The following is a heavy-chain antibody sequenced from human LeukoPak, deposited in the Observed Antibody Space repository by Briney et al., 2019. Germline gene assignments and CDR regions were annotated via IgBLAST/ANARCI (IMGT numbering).Heavy chain of an antibody. V-gene: IGHV5-51*01. CDR3: ARRGYGDSIDY. CDR2: IYPGDSDT. J-gene: IGHJ4*02. Sequence: KGGESLKISCKGSGYSFTTYWIGWVRQMPGKGLEWMGIIYPGDSDTRYSPSLQGQVTISADKSITTAYLHWSSLKASDTAMYYCARRGYGDSIDYWGQGTLVTVSS. CDR1: GYSFTTYW. D-gene: IGHD4-17*01.